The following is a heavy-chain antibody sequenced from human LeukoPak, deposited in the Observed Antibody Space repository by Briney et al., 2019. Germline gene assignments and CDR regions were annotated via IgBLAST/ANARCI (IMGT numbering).Heavy chain of an antibody. V-gene: IGHV3-21*01. J-gene: IGHJ4*02. CDR3: ARGDCSGASCLPADY. CDR1: GVTFSRYS. CDR2: ISSSSRYI. D-gene: IGHD2-15*01. Sequence: GGSLRLSCAASGVTFSRYSMNWVRQTPGKGPEWVSSISSSSRYIYYADSVKGRFTISRDNAKNSLYLQMNSLRDEDTAVYYCARGDCSGASCLPADYWGQGTLVTVSS.